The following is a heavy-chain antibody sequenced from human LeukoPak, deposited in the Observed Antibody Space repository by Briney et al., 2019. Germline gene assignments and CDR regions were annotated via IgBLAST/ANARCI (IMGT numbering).Heavy chain of an antibody. CDR2: IYPADSDT. D-gene: IGHD2-2*01. J-gene: IGHJ4*02. V-gene: IGHV5-51*01. CDR3: VRKGASTWYLDF. Sequence: GESLKISCKASGYSFTTYWIAWVRQMPGKGLEWMGVIYPADSDTRYSPSFQGQVTISADKSISTAYLQWSSLQASDTAIYYCVRKGASTWYLDFWGQGTLVTVSS. CDR1: GYSFTTYW.